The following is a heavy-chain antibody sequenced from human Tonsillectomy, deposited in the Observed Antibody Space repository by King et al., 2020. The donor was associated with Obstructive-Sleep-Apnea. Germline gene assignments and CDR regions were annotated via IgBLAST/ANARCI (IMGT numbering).Heavy chain of an antibody. D-gene: IGHD5-24*01. Sequence: VTLKESGPALVKPTQTLTLTCDFSGFSLSTSGTCVSWIRQPPGKALEWLALIDWDDDKYYSTSLKTRLTISKDDSKNQVVLTMTNMDPVDTATYYCARIQGHGYNHRGWFGPWGQGTLVTVSS. CDR2: IDWDDDK. CDR1: GFSLSTSGTC. J-gene: IGHJ5*02. V-gene: IGHV2-70*13. CDR3: ARIQGHGYNHRGWFGP.